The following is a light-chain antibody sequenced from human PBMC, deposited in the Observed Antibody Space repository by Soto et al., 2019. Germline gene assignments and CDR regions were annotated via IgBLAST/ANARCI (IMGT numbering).Light chain of an antibody. V-gene: IGLV2-8*01. J-gene: IGLJ1*01. CDR1: SSDVGGYNY. CDR2: EVS. CDR3: SPYAGSNYYG. Sequence: QSALTQPPSASGSPGQSVTISCTGTSSDVGGYNYVSWYQQHPGKAPKLMIYEVSKRPSGVPDRFSGPKSGNTASLTVSGPPAEDQADYYCSPYAGSNYYGLGTGNKV.